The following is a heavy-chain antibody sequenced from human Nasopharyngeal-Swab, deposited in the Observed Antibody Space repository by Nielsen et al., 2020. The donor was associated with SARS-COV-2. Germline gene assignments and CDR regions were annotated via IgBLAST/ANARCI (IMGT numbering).Heavy chain of an antibody. CDR2: ISGSGGST. Sequence: GGSLRLSCAASGFTFSSYAMSWVRQAPGKGLEWVSAISGSGGSTYYADSVKGRFTISRDNSKNTLYLQMNSLRAEDTAVYYCAKGGEIQLWLRYYYGMDVWGQGTMVTVSS. CDR1: GFTFSSYA. J-gene: IGHJ6*02. D-gene: IGHD5-18*01. V-gene: IGHV3-23*01. CDR3: AKGGEIQLWLRYYYGMDV.